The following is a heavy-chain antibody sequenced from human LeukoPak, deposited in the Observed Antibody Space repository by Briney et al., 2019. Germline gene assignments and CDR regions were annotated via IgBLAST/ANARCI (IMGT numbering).Heavy chain of an antibody. J-gene: IGHJ5*02. D-gene: IGHD6-13*01. V-gene: IGHV4-59*08. CDR3: ARGSDSSTLNWFDP. CDR1: GGPIRSNY. Sequence: PSETLSLTRSVSGGPIRSNYWSWLRPPPGKGREGIGYINYSGGTNYNPSLKSRVTISVDTSKSQFSLRVTSVTAADTGVYYCARGSDSSTLNWFDPWGQGTLVTVSS. CDR2: INYSGGT.